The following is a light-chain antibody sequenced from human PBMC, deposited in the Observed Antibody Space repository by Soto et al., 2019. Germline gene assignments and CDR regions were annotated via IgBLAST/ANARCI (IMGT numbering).Light chain of an antibody. Sequence: QSVLTQSPSASGTPGQRVTISCSGSSSNIGSNYVYWYQQLLGAAPKLLIYNNNQRPSGVPDRFSGSKSATSASLALSGLRSEDEADYYCAAWDDSLNGPVFGGGTKVTVL. CDR2: NNN. CDR1: SSNIGSNY. J-gene: IGLJ2*01. CDR3: AAWDDSLNGPV. V-gene: IGLV1-47*02.